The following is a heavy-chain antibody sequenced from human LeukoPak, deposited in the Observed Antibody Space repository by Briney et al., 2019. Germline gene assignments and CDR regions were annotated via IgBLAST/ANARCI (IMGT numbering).Heavy chain of an antibody. D-gene: IGHD2-15*01. V-gene: IGHV1-46*01. CDR1: GYDFITNY. J-gene: IGHJ4*02. CDR2: INPSVGST. Sequence: ASVKVSCKASGYDFITNYIHWVRQAPGQGLEWMGTINPSVGSTTYGQRFQGRVTMTRDTSTTTVYMDLSSLTSEDTAIYYCAKGYCTGASCYVLDSWGQGTLVTVSS. CDR3: AKGYCTGASCYVLDS.